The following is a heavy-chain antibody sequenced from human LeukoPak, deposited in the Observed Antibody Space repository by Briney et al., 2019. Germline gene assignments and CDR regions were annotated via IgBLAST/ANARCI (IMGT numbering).Heavy chain of an antibody. D-gene: IGHD3-22*01. J-gene: IGHJ4*02. CDR3: VRGAFYDSSGYFDY. V-gene: IGHV1-18*04. CDR1: GYTFTGYY. Sequence: ASVTVSCTASGYTFTGYYMHWVRQAPGQGLEWMGWISAYNGNTNYAQKLQGRVTMTTDTSTSTAYMELRSLRSDDTAVYYCVRGAFYDSSGYFDYWGQGTLVTVSS. CDR2: ISAYNGNT.